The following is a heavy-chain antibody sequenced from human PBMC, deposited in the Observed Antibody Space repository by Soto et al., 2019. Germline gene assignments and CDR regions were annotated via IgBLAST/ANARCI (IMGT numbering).Heavy chain of an antibody. V-gene: IGHV3-33*01. CDR3: ARDIMASGYDRQGYGMDV. CDR1: GFTFSSYG. CDR2: IWYDGSNK. D-gene: IGHD5-12*01. Sequence: QVQLVESGGGVVQPGRSLRLSCAASGFTFSSYGMHWVRQAPGKGLEWVAVIWYDGSNKYYADSVKGRFTISRDNSKNTLYLQMNSLRAEDTAVYYCARDIMASGYDRQGYGMDVWGQGTTVTVSS. J-gene: IGHJ6*02.